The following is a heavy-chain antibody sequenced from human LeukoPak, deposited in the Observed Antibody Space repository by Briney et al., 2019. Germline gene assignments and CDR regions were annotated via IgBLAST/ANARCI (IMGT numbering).Heavy chain of an antibody. CDR3: ARHGGSYTSDF. D-gene: IGHD1-26*01. J-gene: IGHJ4*02. CDR2: MYDSGST. V-gene: IGHV4-59*01. Sequence: SETLSLTCTVPGGSISSYYWSWIRQPPGKGLELIGYMYDSGSTNYNPSLKSRVTISVDTSKNEFSLRLSSVTAADTAVYYCARHGGSYTSDFWGQGVLVTVSS. CDR1: GGSISSYY.